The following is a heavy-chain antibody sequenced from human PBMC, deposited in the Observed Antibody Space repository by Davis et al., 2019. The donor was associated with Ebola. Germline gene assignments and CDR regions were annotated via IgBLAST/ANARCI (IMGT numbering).Heavy chain of an antibody. Sequence: PSETLSLTCAASGFTFSSYWMSWVRQAPGKGLEWVANIKQDGSEKYYVDSVKGRFTISRDNAKNSLYLQMNSLRAEDTAVYYCARDFGDLRVKYYYYGMDVWGKGTTVTVSS. CDR3: ARDFGDLRVKYYYYGMDV. J-gene: IGHJ6*04. CDR1: GFTFSSYW. CDR2: IKQDGSEK. D-gene: IGHD4-17*01. V-gene: IGHV3-7*01.